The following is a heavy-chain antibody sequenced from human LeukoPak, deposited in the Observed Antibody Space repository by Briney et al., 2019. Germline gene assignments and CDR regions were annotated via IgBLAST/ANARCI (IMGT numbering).Heavy chain of an antibody. D-gene: IGHD2-15*01. J-gene: IGHJ6*02. CDR1: GGSISSFY. Sequence: SETLSLTCTVSGGSISSFYWSWIRQPAGKGLEWIGRIYTSGSTNYNPSLKSRVTMSVDTSKNQFSLKLSSVTAADTAVYYCAREVVVVVAATPLLRDYYYYGMDVWAKGPRSPSP. V-gene: IGHV4-4*07. CDR2: IYTSGST. CDR3: AREVVVVVAATPLLRDYYYYGMDV.